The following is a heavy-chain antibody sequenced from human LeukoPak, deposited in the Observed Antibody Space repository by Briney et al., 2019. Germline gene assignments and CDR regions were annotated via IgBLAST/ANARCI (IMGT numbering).Heavy chain of an antibody. J-gene: IGHJ4*02. Sequence: GGSLRLSCATSGVTVSNTYVSWVRQAPGKGLEWVSVIYSGGSTYYADSVKGRFTMSKDNSKNTYYLQMNSLRVEDTAVYHCARDHISSGWCVGFDYWGQGTLVTVSS. D-gene: IGHD6-19*01. V-gene: IGHV3-53*01. CDR1: GVTVSNTY. CDR3: ARDHISSGWCVGFDY. CDR2: IYSGGST.